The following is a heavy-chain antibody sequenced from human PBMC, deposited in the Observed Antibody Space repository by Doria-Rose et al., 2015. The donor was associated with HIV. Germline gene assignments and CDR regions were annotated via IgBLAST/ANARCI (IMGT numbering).Heavy chain of an antibody. D-gene: IGHD6-13*01. CDR2: IFSDDER. J-gene: IGHJ4*02. CDR1: GVSLSSPGMG. CDR3: ARIKSSRWYHKYYFDF. Sequence: QITLKESGPVLVKPTETLTLTCTVSGVSLSSPGMGVSWIRQPPGKALEWLANIFSDDERSYKTSLKSRLTISRGTSKCQLVLTMTDMDPVDTATYYCARIKSSRWYHKYYFDFWGQGTLVIVSA. V-gene: IGHV2-26*01.